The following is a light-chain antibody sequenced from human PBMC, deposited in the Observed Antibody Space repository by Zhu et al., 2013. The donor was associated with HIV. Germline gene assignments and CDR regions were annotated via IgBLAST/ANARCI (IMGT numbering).Light chain of an antibody. CDR3: QHYNTSLLT. Sequence: EIVLTQSPGTLSLSPGERATLSCRASQTVNNNYLAWYQQKPGQAPSLLIFGASTRATGIPGRFSGSASGTDFTLTISRLEPEDFAVYYCQHYNTSLLTFGGGTKVEIK. V-gene: IGKV3-20*01. CDR1: QTVNNNY. CDR2: GAS. J-gene: IGKJ4*01.